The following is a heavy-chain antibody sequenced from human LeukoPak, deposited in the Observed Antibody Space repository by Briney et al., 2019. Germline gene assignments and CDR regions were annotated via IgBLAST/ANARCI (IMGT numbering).Heavy chain of an antibody. CDR2: IWYDGSNK. CDR1: GFTFSSYG. D-gene: IGHD6-19*01. V-gene: IGHV3-33*01. CDR3: ARDDTAVAGTELDY. Sequence: GGSLRLSCAASGFTFSSYGMHWVRQAPVKGLEWVAVIWYDGSNKYYADSVKGRFTISRDNAKNSLYLQMNSLRAEDTAVYFCARDDTAVAGTELDYWGQGTLVTVSS. J-gene: IGHJ4*02.